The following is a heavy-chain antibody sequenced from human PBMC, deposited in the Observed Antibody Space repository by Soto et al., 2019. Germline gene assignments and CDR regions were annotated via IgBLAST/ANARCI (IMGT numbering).Heavy chain of an antibody. D-gene: IGHD5-18*01. Sequence: ASVKVSCKVSGYTLTELSMHWVRQAPGKGLEWMGGFDPEDGETIYAQKFQGRVTMTEDTSTDTAYMELSSLRSEDTAVYYCAIRVRTLIQLQGDYWGQGTLVTVSS. V-gene: IGHV1-24*01. CDR1: GYTLTELS. CDR2: FDPEDGET. CDR3: AIRVRTLIQLQGDY. J-gene: IGHJ4*02.